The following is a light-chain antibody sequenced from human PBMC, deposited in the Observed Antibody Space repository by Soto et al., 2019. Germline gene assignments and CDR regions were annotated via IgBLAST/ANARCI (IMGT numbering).Light chain of an antibody. J-gene: IGKJ3*01. CDR2: DAS. CDR1: QSVSSY. V-gene: IGKV3-11*01. CDR3: QHRSNLRLT. Sequence: EIVLTQSPAPLSLSPGERATLSCRASQSVSSYLAWYQQKPGQAPRLLSYDASNRATGIPARFSGSGSGTDFTLTISSLVPEDLAVYYCQHRSNLRLTCGPGTKVVIK.